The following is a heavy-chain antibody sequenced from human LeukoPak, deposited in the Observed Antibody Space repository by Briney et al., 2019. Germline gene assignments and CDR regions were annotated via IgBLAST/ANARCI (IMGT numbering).Heavy chain of an antibody. Sequence: SETLSLTCSVSGDSISKSRYPWGWIRQPPGKGLDWIGNILYRPGTYYTPSLGGRATISLDKSKNQFSLNLTSVTGADTALYYCARDRWNDVPFDYWGQGLLVTVSS. D-gene: IGHD1-1*01. V-gene: IGHV4-39*07. CDR1: GDSISKSRYP. J-gene: IGHJ4*02. CDR2: ILYRPGT. CDR3: ARDRWNDVPFDY.